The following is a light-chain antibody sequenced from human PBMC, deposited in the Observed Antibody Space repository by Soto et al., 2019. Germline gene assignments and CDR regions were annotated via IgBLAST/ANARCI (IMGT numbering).Light chain of an antibody. CDR1: QYINTR. Sequence: EIVLTQSPATLSSFPGDRVTLSCRASQYINTRLAWYQHRPGQAPRLLIYQTSLRAAGIPARFSASGSGTDFTLTISDVQPEDFALYYCHQCQSWPRTFGQGTRWIS. J-gene: IGKJ1*01. CDR3: HQCQSWPRT. CDR2: QTS. V-gene: IGKV3-11*01.